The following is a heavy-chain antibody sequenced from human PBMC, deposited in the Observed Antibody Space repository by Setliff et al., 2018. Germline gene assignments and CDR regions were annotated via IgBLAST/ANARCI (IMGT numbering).Heavy chain of an antibody. CDR2: TIPMFGSA. Sequence: GASVKVSCKASGYIFTSYGFSWVRQAPGQGLEWMGGTIPMFGSANYAQKFQGRVTIITDEFTGTAYMELGGLKSDDTAVYYCAREGVDTRSSTDYRYYMDVWGKGTTVTVSS. V-gene: IGHV1-69*05. J-gene: IGHJ6*03. D-gene: IGHD5-18*01. CDR3: AREGVDTRSSTDYRYYMDV. CDR1: GYIFTSYG.